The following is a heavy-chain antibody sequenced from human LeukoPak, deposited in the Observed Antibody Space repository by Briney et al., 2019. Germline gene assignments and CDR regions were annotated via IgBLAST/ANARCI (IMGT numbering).Heavy chain of an antibody. Sequence: KSSETLSLTCTVSGGSISSGSYYWSWIRQPAGKGLEWIGRIYTSGSTNYNPSLKSRVTISVDTSKNQFSLKLSSVTAADTAAYYCARDLDDYYDSSEHWFDPWGQGTLVTVSS. CDR3: ARDLDDYYDSSEHWFDP. J-gene: IGHJ5*02. CDR2: IYTSGST. V-gene: IGHV4-61*02. CDR1: GGSISSGSYY. D-gene: IGHD3-22*01.